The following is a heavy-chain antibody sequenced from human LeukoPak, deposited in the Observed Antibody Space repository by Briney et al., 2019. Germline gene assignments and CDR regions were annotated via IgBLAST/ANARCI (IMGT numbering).Heavy chain of an antibody. CDR2: ICYTGST. J-gene: IGHJ5*02. D-gene: IGHD6-19*01. CDR3: ARHRDTSGWYHWFDP. Sequence: SETLSLTCTVSGGSISSSNYYWGWIRQPPGTGLEWIGSICYTGSTYYNPSLKSRVTISVDTSKNQFSLKLSSVTAADTAVYYCARHRDTSGWYHWFDPWGQGTLVTVSS. CDR1: GGSISSSNYY. V-gene: IGHV4-39*01.